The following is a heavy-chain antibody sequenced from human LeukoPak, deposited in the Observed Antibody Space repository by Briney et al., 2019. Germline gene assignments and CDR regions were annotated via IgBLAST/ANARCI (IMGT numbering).Heavy chain of an antibody. V-gene: IGHV3-30-3*01. CDR2: ISYDGSNK. Sequence: GGSPRLSCAASGFTFSSYAMHWVRQAPGKGLEWVAVISYDGSNKYYADSVKGRFTISRDNSKNTLYLQMNSLRAEDTAVYYCAKIYDFWSGYYPYYYYYMDVWGKGTTVTVSS. CDR1: GFTFSSYA. J-gene: IGHJ6*03. D-gene: IGHD3-3*01. CDR3: AKIYDFWSGYYPYYYYYMDV.